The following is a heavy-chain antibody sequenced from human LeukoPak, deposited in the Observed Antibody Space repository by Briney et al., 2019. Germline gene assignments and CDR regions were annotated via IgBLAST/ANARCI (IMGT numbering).Heavy chain of an antibody. V-gene: IGHV1-18*01. CDR1: GYTFTSDG. J-gene: IGHJ6*03. CDR3: ARSFPLLDSLHSYYMDV. CDR2: ISAYNVDR. D-gene: IGHD2-15*01. Sequence: EASVKVSCKASGYTFTSDGISCVRQAPGQGLEGMGWISAYNVDRNYAQKRHGRVTMTTATSTTTPYTELSSLRSDDTALSYRARSFPLLDSLHSYYMDVSGKGTTVTISS.